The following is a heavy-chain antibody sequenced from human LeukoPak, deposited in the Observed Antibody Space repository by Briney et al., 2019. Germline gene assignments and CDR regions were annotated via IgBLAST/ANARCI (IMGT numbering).Heavy chain of an antibody. J-gene: IGHJ3*02. CDR1: GYTFTSYG. Sequence: ASVKVSCKASGYTFTSYGISWVRQAPGQGLEWMGWISAYNGNTNYAQKLQGRVTMTTDTSTSTAYMELRSRRSDDTAVYYCARDRRWLPTAAFDIWGQGTMVTVSS. CDR3: ARDRRWLPTAAFDI. CDR2: ISAYNGNT. V-gene: IGHV1-18*01. D-gene: IGHD5-24*01.